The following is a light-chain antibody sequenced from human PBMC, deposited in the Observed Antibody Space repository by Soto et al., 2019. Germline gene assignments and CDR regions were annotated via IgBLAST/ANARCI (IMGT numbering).Light chain of an antibody. J-gene: IGLJ1*01. CDR1: SSDVGGYNA. Sequence: QSALTQPASVSGSPGQSITISCTGTSSDVGGYNAVSWYQQHPGRAPKLMIYDVSNRPSGISNRFSGSKSGSTASLTISGLQAEDDADYYCSSYTSSSTLALYVFGTGTNVTVL. CDR2: DVS. V-gene: IGLV2-14*01. CDR3: SSYTSSSTLALYV.